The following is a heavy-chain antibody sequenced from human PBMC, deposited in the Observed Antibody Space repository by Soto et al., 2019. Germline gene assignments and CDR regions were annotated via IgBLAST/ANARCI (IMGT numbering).Heavy chain of an antibody. CDR2: IVPIFGTT. V-gene: IGHV1-69*12. CDR1: GGTFSNYA. Sequence: QVQLVQSGAEVKKPGSSVKVSCKVSGGTFSNYAIDWVRLAPGHGLEWMGGIVPIFGTTYYTQKFQGRATIIADDSTTKAYLEMRSLRSEDTAIYYCARVEAVAGLYNYHGLDVWGQGTAVTVSS. CDR3: ARVEAVAGLYNYHGLDV. J-gene: IGHJ6*02. D-gene: IGHD6-19*01.